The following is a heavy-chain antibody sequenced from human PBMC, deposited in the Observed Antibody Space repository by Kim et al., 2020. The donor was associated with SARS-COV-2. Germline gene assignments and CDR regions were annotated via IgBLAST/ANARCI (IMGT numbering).Heavy chain of an antibody. CDR1: GFTFSNAW. D-gene: IGHD3-22*01. CDR3: TTDNPKPMPYYYDSSGFYPPHDY. J-gene: IGHJ4*02. CDR2: IKSKTDGGTT. Sequence: GGSLRLSCAASGFTFSNAWMSWVRQAPGKGLEWVGRIKSKTDGGTTDYAAPVKGRFTISRDDSKNTLYLQMNSLKTEDTAVYYCTTDNPKPMPYYYDSSGFYPPHDYWGQGTLVTVSS. V-gene: IGHV3-15*01.